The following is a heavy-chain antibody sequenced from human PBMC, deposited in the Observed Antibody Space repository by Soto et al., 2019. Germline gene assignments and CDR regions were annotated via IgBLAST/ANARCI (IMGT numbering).Heavy chain of an antibody. Sequence: EVQLVESGGGLVQPGGSLRLSCAASGFTVSSNYMSWVRQAPGKGLEWLSIIYSDGSTYYADSVKGRFTISRHNSKNTLYLQMDSLRPEDTAVYYCARQKDGYLDYWGQGTLVTVSS. V-gene: IGHV3-53*04. CDR2: IYSDGST. CDR1: GFTVSSNY. J-gene: IGHJ4*02. CDR3: ARQKDGYLDY.